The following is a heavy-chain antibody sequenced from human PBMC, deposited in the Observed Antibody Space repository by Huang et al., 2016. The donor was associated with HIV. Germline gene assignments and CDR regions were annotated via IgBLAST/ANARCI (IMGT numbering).Heavy chain of an antibody. D-gene: IGHD3-3*01. CDR1: GDSIRSGGYY. CDR3: ARAPATHSVFFY. Sequence: QVQLQESGPGLVKTSQTLSLTCTVSGDSIRSGGYYWTWIRQSPAKGLGWIGYIYYSGVSDYNPSLKSRVSISIDAFKNRVSLKLKSVTVADTAVYYCARAPATHSVFFYWGQGTLVTVSA. J-gene: IGHJ4*02. CDR2: IYYSGVS. V-gene: IGHV4-30-4*08.